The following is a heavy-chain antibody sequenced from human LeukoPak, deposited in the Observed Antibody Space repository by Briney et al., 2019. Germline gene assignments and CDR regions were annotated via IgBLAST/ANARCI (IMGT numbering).Heavy chain of an antibody. V-gene: IGHV1-18*01. Sequence: ASVTVSCKASGSTFTSYGVNWVRQAPGQGLEWMGWISAYTGNTNYAQKLQGRVTMTTDSSTSTAYMELRSLRSDDTAVYYCARDLGSLGSSWSFAYWGQGTLVTVSS. J-gene: IGHJ4*02. CDR1: GSTFTSYG. CDR3: ARDLGSLGSSWSFAY. CDR2: ISAYTGNT. D-gene: IGHD6-13*01.